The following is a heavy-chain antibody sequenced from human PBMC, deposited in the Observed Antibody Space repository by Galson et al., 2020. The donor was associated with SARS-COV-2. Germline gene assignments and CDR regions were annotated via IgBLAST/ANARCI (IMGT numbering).Heavy chain of an antibody. J-gene: IGHJ4*02. Sequence: ASETLSLTCTVSGGSINIYYWSWIRQPPGKGLEWIGYLYYGGKTNYNPSLKSRVTISVDTSKSQFSLTLSSVTAADTAVYYCARIPVVRGVDSWGQGILVTVSS. CDR1: GGSINIYY. CDR3: ARIPVVRGVDS. V-gene: IGHV4-59*01. CDR2: LYYGGKT. D-gene: IGHD3-10*01.